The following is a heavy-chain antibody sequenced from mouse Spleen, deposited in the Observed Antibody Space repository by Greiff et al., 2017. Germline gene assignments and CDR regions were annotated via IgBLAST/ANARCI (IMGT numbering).Heavy chain of an antibody. D-gene: IGHD4-1*01. Sequence: EVKLVESGGGLVKPGGSLKLSCAASGFTFSDYGMHWVRQAPEKGLEWVAYISSGSSTIYYADTVKGRFTISRDNAKNTLFLQMTRLRSEDTAMYYCARRTGTGGYYFDYWGQGTTLTVSS. CDR3: ARRTGTGGYYFDY. J-gene: IGHJ2*01. CDR1: GFTFSDYG. V-gene: IGHV5-17*01. CDR2: ISSGSSTI.